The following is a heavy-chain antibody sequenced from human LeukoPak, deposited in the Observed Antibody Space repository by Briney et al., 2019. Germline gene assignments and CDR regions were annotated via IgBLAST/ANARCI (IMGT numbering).Heavy chain of an antibody. V-gene: IGHV4-34*01. J-gene: IGHJ4*02. CDR1: GGSFSGYY. Sequence: SETLSLTCAVYGGSFSGYYWSWIRQPPGKGLEWIGEINHSGSTNYNPSLKSRATISVDTSKNQFSLKLSSVTAADTAVYYCARVYDSSGYSDYWGQGTLVTVSS. CDR2: INHSGST. D-gene: IGHD3-22*01. CDR3: ARVYDSSGYSDY.